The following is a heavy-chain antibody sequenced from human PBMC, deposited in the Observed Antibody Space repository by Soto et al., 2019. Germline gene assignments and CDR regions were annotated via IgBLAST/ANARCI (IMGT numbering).Heavy chain of an antibody. CDR3: ARGSDEWFDP. CDR1: GFTFNNCG. V-gene: IGHV3-33*01. J-gene: IGHJ5*02. Sequence: GGSLRLSCAASGFTFNNCGMHWVRQAPGKGLEWVAVIWNDGNGYYYANSVKGRFTISRDNSKNTLYLQMSSLRAEDTAVYYCARGSDEWFDPWGQGTLVTVSS. CDR2: IWNDGNGY.